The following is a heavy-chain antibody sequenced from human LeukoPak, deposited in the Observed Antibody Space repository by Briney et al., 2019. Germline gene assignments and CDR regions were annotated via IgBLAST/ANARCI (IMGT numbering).Heavy chain of an antibody. J-gene: IGHJ3*02. CDR2: ISSSSSYI. V-gene: IGHV3-21*01. Sequence: GGSLRLSCAASGFTFSSYSMNWVRQAPGKGLEWVSSISSSSSYIYYADSVKGRFTISRDNAKNSLYLQMNSLRAEDTAVYYCARDSEWELLGVGGAFDIWGQGTMVTVSS. CDR3: ARDSEWELLGVGGAFDI. CDR1: GFTFSSYS. D-gene: IGHD1-26*01.